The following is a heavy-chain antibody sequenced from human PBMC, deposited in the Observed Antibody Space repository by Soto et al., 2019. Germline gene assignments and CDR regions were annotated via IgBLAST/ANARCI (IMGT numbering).Heavy chain of an antibody. CDR3: ARALYSSTWSYYYYGMDV. CDR1: GGTFSNYA. V-gene: IGHV1-69*01. D-gene: IGHD6-13*01. CDR2: FIPVFDST. Sequence: QVQLVQSGAAVKKPGSSVTVSCKASGGTFSNYAINWVQQALRQGLEWLGGFIPVFDSTRYAQKFLGRVTITADETTSTAYMELSSLRSEDTAVYYCARALYSSTWSYYYYGMDVWGQGTTVTVSS. J-gene: IGHJ6*02.